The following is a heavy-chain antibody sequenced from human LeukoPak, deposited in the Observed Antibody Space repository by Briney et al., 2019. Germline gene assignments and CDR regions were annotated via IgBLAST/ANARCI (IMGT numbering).Heavy chain of an antibody. CDR3: ARGGPVVVVAATPTA. D-gene: IGHD2-15*01. J-gene: IGHJ4*02. CDR1: GFTFSSYA. V-gene: IGHV3-30*01. Sequence: GGSLRLSCAASGFTFSSYAMHWVRQAPGKGLEWVAVISYDGSNKYYADSVKGRFTISRDNSKNTLYLQMNSLRAEDTAVYYCARGGPVVVVAATPTAWGQGTLVTVS. CDR2: ISYDGSNK.